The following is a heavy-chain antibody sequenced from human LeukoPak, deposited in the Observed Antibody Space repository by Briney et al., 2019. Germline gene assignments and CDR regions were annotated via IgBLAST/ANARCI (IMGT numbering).Heavy chain of an antibody. CDR2: ISGSGGST. Sequence: GGSLRLSCAASGFTFSSYAMSWVRQAPGKGLEWVSAISGSGGSTYYADSVKGRFTISRDNSKNTLYLQMNTLSAVDTAVYYCAKASWVSSTDAVRWVQGTLVTVSS. D-gene: IGHD3-16*01. J-gene: IGHJ4*02. V-gene: IGHV3-23*01. CDR1: GFTFSSYA. CDR3: AKASWVSSTDAVR.